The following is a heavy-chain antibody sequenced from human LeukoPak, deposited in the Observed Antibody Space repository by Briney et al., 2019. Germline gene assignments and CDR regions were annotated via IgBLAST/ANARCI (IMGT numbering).Heavy chain of an antibody. D-gene: IGHD2-2*01. CDR3: ARDYLGVVLGW. J-gene: IGHJ4*02. V-gene: IGHV3-30*03. Sequence: GGSLRLSCAASGFTFSSYGMHWVRQAPGKGLEWVAVISYDGSNKYYADSVKGRFTISRDNAKNSLYLQMNSLRAEDTAVYYCARDYLGVVLGWWGQGTLVTVSS. CDR1: GFTFSSYG. CDR2: ISYDGSNK.